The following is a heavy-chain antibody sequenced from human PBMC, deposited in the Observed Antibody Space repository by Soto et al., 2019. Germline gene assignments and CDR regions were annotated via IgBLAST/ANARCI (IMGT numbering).Heavy chain of an antibody. Sequence: QLVESGGGVVQPERSLKLSCTASNFVFSVYSLHWVRQAPGKGLEGVALISYDGGNKYYADSVKGRFTISRDNSQNTLYLQMNSLRREDTAVYYCARDKDQYDFWGGTLDSWGQGTLVTVSS. D-gene: IGHD3-3*01. J-gene: IGHJ4*02. V-gene: IGHV3-30-3*01. CDR3: ARDKDQYDFWGGTLDS. CDR2: ISYDGGNK. CDR1: NFVFSVYS.